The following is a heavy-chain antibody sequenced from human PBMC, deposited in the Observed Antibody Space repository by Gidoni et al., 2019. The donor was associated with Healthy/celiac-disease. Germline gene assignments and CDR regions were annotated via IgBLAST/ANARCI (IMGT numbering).Heavy chain of an antibody. CDR1: GFTFSSDG. J-gene: IGHJ4*02. V-gene: IGHV3-30*02. CDR2: IRYDGSNK. D-gene: IGHD1-7*01. CDR3: AKETIWNYFGFDY. Sequence: QVQLVESGGGVVQPGRSLRLSCAASGFTFSSDGMHWVRPAPGKVLEGVAFIRYDGSNKYYADSVKGRFTISRDNSKNTLYLQMNSLRAEDTAVYYCAKETIWNYFGFDYWGQGTLVTVSS.